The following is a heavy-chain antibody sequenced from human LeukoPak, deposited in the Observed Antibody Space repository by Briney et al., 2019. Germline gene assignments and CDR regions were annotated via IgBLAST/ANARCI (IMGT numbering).Heavy chain of an antibody. V-gene: IGHV5-51*01. CDR1: GYSFGNYW. CDR2: VYPGDSST. D-gene: IGHD3-22*01. Sequence: GESLKISCRGSGYSFGNYWIAWVRQMPGKGLEWMGIVYPGDSSTKYSPSFQGQVTISVDRSINTAYLQWSSLTASDTAMYYCARLTDYSDSSGYYRNYNWFDPWGQGTLVTVSS. J-gene: IGHJ5*02. CDR3: ARLTDYSDSSGYYRNYNWFDP.